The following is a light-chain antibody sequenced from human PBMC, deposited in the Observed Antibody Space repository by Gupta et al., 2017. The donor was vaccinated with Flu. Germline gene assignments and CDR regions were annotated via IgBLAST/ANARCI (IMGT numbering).Light chain of an antibody. Sequence: SITISCTGTSSDVGRDKYVAWYQQHPGKAPNLMIYEAYNRPSGVSDRFSGSKSGNTASLTISGLQAEDEADYYCSSYTSSSTWVFGGGTKVTVL. CDR3: SSYTSSSTWV. V-gene: IGLV2-14*01. J-gene: IGLJ3*02. CDR2: EAY. CDR1: SSDVGRDKY.